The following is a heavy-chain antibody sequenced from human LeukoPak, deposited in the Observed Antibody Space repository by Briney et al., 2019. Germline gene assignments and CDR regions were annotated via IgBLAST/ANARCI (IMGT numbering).Heavy chain of an antibody. CDR3: ATASCSGGSCYPRDS. J-gene: IGHJ4*02. CDR2: INPNTGGT. CDR1: GYTFTGYY. D-gene: IGHD2-15*01. V-gene: IGHV1-2*02. Sequence: ASVKVSCKASGYTFTGYYMHWVRQAPGQGLEWMGWINPNTGGTNYAQKFQGRVTMTRDTSISTAYMELSRLRSEDTAVYYCATASCSGGSCYPRDSWGQGTLVTVSS.